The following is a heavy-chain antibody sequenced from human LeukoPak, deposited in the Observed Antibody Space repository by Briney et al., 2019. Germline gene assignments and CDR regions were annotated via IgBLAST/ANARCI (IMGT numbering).Heavy chain of an antibody. Sequence: HTGGSLRLSCAGSGFTVSSNYMTWVRQAPGKGLEWVSAISGSGGSTYYADSVKGRFTISRDNSKNTLYLQMNSLRAEDTAVYYCANAIKAWGEDYFDYWGQGTLVTVSS. CDR1: GFTVSSNY. J-gene: IGHJ4*02. CDR2: ISGSGGST. CDR3: ANAIKAWGEDYFDY. D-gene: IGHD2-21*01. V-gene: IGHV3-23*01.